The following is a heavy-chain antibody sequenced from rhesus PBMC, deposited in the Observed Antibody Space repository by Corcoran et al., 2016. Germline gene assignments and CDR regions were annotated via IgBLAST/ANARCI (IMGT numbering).Heavy chain of an antibody. CDR1: GFTFSSYG. CDR2: INSGGGCT. Sequence: EVQLVETGGGLVQPGGSLKLSCAASGFTFSSYGMSWVRQAPGKGLEWVSSINSGGGCTYYSDSGKGRFTISRDNSKNTLSLQMNSLRAEDTAVYYCAKDEDYGNLLYWGQGVLVTVSS. J-gene: IGHJ4*01. D-gene: IGHD4-35*01. V-gene: IGHV3S5*01. CDR3: AKDEDYGNLLY.